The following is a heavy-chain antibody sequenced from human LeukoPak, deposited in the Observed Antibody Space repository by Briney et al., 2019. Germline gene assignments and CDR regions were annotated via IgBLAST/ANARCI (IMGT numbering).Heavy chain of an antibody. D-gene: IGHD3-22*01. CDR2: INHSGST. J-gene: IGHJ4*02. V-gene: IGHV4-34*01. CDR1: GGSFSGYY. Sequence: SETLSLTCAVYGGSFSGYYWSWIRQPPGKGLEWIGEINHSGSTNYNPSLKSRVTISVDTSKNQFSLKLSSVTAADTAVYYCASFTYYYDSSGTTGYFDYWGQGTLVTVSS. CDR3: ASFTYYYDSSGTTGYFDY.